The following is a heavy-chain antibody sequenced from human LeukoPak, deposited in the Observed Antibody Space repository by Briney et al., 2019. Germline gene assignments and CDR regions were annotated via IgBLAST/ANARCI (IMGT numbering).Heavy chain of an antibody. CDR1: GYTFTDYG. CDR2: ISAYNGKT. Sequence: ASVKVSCKASGYTFTDYGLGWVRQAPGQGLEWMGWISAYNGKTNYAQKLQGRVTMTTDTSTSTAYMELRTLRSDDTAMYYCARQTGRYYFDYWGQGTLVTVSS. V-gene: IGHV1-18*01. D-gene: IGHD4-17*01. CDR3: ARQTGRYYFDY. J-gene: IGHJ4*02.